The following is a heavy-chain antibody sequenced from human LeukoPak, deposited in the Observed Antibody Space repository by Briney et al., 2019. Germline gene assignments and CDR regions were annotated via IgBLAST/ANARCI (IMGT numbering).Heavy chain of an antibody. V-gene: IGHV4-4*07. D-gene: IGHD3-9*01. CDR2: IYTSGST. J-gene: IGHJ3*02. CDR3: ARVRYFDWLLIESAFDI. Sequence: SETLSLTCTVSGGSISSYYWSWIRQPAGKGLEWIGRIYTSGSTNYNPSLKSRVTMSVDTSKNQFSLKLSSVTAADTAVYYCARVRYFDWLLIESAFDIWGQGTMVTVSS. CDR1: GGSISSYY.